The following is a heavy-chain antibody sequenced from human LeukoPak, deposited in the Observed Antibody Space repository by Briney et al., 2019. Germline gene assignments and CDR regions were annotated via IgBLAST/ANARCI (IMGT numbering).Heavy chain of an antibody. Sequence: SETLSLTCTVSGGSISSYYWSWIRQPPGKGLEWIGYIYYNGSTNYSPSLKSRVTISVDTSKNQFSLKLSSVTAADTAVYYCARVTVSSDYFDYWGQGTLVTVSS. V-gene: IGHV4-59*01. J-gene: IGHJ4*02. CDR3: ARVTVSSDYFDY. D-gene: IGHD2-8*01. CDR2: IYYNGST. CDR1: GGSISSYY.